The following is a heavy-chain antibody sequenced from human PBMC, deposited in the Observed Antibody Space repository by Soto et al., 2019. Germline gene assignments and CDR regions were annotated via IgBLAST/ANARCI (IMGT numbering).Heavy chain of an antibody. D-gene: IGHD2-2*01. CDR1: GFTFSSYA. V-gene: IGHV3-23*01. J-gene: IGHJ5*02. Sequence: LRLSCAASGFTFSSYAMSWVRQAPGKGLEWVSVISAAGGVTYYTDSLKGRFTISRDNSKNTLYLQMDGLRAEDTAVYFCAKGSTAAIGRNWFGPWGQGTLVTVSS. CDR3: AKGSTAAIGRNWFGP. CDR2: ISAAGGVT.